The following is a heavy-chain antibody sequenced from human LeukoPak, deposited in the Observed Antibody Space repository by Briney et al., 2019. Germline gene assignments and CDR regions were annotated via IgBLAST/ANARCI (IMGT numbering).Heavy chain of an antibody. V-gene: IGHV3-43*02. CDR3: AKDISDKWNYFDY. D-gene: IGHD1-26*01. J-gene: IGHJ4*02. Sequence: GGSLRLSCAASGFTFDDYAMHWVRQAPGKGLEWVSLIRGDGGSTYLEDSVKGRFTISRDNSRNSLYLQMNSLRTEDTALYYCAKDISDKWNYFDYWGQGTLVTVSS. CDR1: GFTFDDYA. CDR2: IRGDGGST.